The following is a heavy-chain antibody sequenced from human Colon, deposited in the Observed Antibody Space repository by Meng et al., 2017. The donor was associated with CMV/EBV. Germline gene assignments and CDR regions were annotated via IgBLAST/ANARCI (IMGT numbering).Heavy chain of an antibody. CDR3: TSTGVAGAGEH. CDR2: IRHDGNTQ. J-gene: IGHJ4*02. D-gene: IGHD6-13*01. Sequence: GESLKISCVASGFPIRSYGMHWVRQAPGRGLEWMAYIRHDGNTQYYADSLKGRFTVSRDNSKNTVYLQMDSLRVDDTAVYYCTSTGVAGAGEHWGQGTLVTVSS. V-gene: IGHV3-30*02. CDR1: GFPIRSYG.